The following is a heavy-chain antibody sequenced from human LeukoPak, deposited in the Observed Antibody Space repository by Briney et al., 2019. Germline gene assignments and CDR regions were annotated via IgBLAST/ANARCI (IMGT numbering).Heavy chain of an antibody. J-gene: IGHJ3*02. CDR1: GFTFSTYA. CDR2: INHSGST. D-gene: IGHD4-17*01. CDR3: ARGLVYGDFLDAFDI. V-gene: IGHV4-34*01. Sequence: GSLRLSCAASGFTFSTYAMSRIRQPPGKGLEWIGEINHSGSTNYNPSLKSRVIVSVDTSKNQFSLKLSSVTAADTAVYYCARGLVYGDFLDAFDIWGQGTKVTVSS.